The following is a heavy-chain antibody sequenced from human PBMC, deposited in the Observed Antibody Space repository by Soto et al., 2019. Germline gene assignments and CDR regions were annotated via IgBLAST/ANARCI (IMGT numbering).Heavy chain of an antibody. CDR2: ISSSSSTI. J-gene: IGHJ6*03. CDR3: ARWSPYYDFWSGYYDYYYYYYMDV. D-gene: IGHD3-3*01. CDR1: GFTFSSYS. V-gene: IGHV3-48*01. Sequence: EVQLVESGGGLVQPGGSLRLSCAASGFTFSSYSMNWVRQAPGKGLEWVSYISSSSSTIYYADSVKGRFTISRDNAKKSLYLQMNSLRAEDTAVYYCARWSPYYDFWSGYYDYYYYYYMDVWGKGTTVTVSS.